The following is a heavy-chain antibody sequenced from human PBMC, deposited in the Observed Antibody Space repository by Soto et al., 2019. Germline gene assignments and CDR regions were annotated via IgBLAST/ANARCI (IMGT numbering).Heavy chain of an antibody. V-gene: IGHV6-1*01. D-gene: IGHD2-15*01. CDR1: GDSVSSNGAC. CDR3: ARVHCSAGTCLDGLDF. Sequence: LSLTCVISGDSVSSNGACWNWIRQSPSRGLQWLGRIYYRSKWFHDYAASVESRMAINPDTSRNQFSLQLNYVTPEDTAVYYCARVHCSAGTCLDGLDFWGQGTTVTVS. J-gene: IGHJ6*02. CDR2: IYYRSKWFH.